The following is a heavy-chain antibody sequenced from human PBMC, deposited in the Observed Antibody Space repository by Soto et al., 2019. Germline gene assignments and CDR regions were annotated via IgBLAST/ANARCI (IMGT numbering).Heavy chain of an antibody. Sequence: SETLSLTCAVYGGSFSGYYWSWIRQPPGKGLEWIGEINHSGSTNYNPSLKSRVTISVDTSKNQFSLKLSSVTAADTAVYYCARVGYSSGWPHFDYWGQGTLVTVSS. J-gene: IGHJ4*02. D-gene: IGHD6-19*01. CDR3: ARVGYSSGWPHFDY. CDR2: INHSGST. V-gene: IGHV4-34*01. CDR1: GGSFSGYY.